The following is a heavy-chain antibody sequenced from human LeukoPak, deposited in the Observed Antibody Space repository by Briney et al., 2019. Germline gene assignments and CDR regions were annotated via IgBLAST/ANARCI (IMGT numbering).Heavy chain of an antibody. D-gene: IGHD3-16*02. Sequence: GGSLRLSCAASGFTFDTYWMSWVRQAPGKGLEWVANIKKDGSEKDYVGSVKGRFTISRDNAKNSLYLQMNSLRAEDTGAYYCARGDSQSKYRQFDSWGQGSLVIVSS. CDR2: IKKDGSEK. V-gene: IGHV3-7*04. J-gene: IGHJ4*02. CDR1: GFTFDTYW. CDR3: ARGDSQSKYRQFDS.